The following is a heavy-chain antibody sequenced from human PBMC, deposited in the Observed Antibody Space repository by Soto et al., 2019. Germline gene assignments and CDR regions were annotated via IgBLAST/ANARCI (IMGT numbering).Heavy chain of an antibody. V-gene: IGHV7-4-1*01. CDR2: INTNTGNP. CDR1: GYTFTSYA. Sequence: GASVKVSCKASGYTFTSYAMNWVRQAPGQGLEWMGWINTNTGNPTYAQGFTGRFVFSLDTSVSTAYLQICSLKAEDTAVYYCARARPEDRLEYYYDSSGYYLDYYYYYGMDVWGQGTTVTVSS. D-gene: IGHD3-22*01. J-gene: IGHJ6*02. CDR3: ARARPEDRLEYYYDSSGYYLDYYYYYGMDV.